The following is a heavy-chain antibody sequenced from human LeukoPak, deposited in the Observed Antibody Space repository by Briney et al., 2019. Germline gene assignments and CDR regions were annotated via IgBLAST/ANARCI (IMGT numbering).Heavy chain of an antibody. CDR1: GYTFTGYY. Sequence: VASVKVSCKASGYTFTGYYMHWVRQAPGQGLEWMGWINPNSGGTNYAQKFQGRVTMTRDTSISTAYMELSRLRSDDTAVYYCARDPGSWLAPGDYWGQGTLVTVSS. CDR3: ARDPGSWLAPGDY. D-gene: IGHD6-13*01. CDR2: INPNSGGT. J-gene: IGHJ4*02. V-gene: IGHV1-2*02.